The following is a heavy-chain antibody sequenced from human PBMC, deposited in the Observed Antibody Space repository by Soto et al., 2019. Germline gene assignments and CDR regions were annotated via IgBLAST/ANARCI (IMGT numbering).Heavy chain of an antibody. J-gene: IGHJ4*02. D-gene: IGHD3-10*01. Sequence: ASVKVSCKASGYTFSNYYIRWVRQAPGPGLEWIGIINPSGGGTTYAQKFQGRVTITADESTSTAYMELSSLRSEDTAVYYCAAPYGSGSYYNGFDYWGQGTLVTVSS. V-gene: IGHV1-46*01. CDR3: AAPYGSGSYYNGFDY. CDR2: INPSGGGT. CDR1: GYTFSNYY.